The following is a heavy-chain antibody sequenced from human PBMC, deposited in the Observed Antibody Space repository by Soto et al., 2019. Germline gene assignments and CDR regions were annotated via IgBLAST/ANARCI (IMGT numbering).Heavy chain of an antibody. Sequence: GGSLRLSCAASGFTFSTYAMHWVRQAPGKGLEWVAVISYDGTMKYFADSVKARFTISRDNSKNTLYLQMNSLRAEDTAVYYCARDSYRSYGMDVWGQGTTVTVSS. CDR2: ISYDGTMK. CDR1: GFTFSTYA. CDR3: ARDSYRSYGMDV. J-gene: IGHJ6*02. V-gene: IGHV3-30-3*01. D-gene: IGHD1-26*01.